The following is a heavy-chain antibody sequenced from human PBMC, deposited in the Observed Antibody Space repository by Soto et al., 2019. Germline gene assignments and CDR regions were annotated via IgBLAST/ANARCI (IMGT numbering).Heavy chain of an antibody. CDR3: ARKKRVAPINMVRGRTVQNPSNGFDS. D-gene: IGHD3-10*01. Sequence: SETLSLTCSVSGGSMSGYFWSWIRQSPGKGLEWIGNIYHSGSPSYNPSLKSRPTISIDTSNNQFSLTLSSVTAADTAVYYCARKKRVAPINMVRGRTVQNPSNGFDSWGQGTLVTVSS. CDR2: IYHSGSP. V-gene: IGHV4-4*09. CDR1: GGSMSGYF. J-gene: IGHJ5*01.